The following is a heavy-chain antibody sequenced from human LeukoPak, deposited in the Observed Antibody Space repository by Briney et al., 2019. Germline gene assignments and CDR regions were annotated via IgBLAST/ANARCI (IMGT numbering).Heavy chain of an antibody. J-gene: IGHJ5*02. CDR3: ARAARAPYGGNSNWFDP. CDR1: GFTFSSYS. CDR2: ISSSSSTI. D-gene: IGHD4-23*01. V-gene: IGHV3-48*01. Sequence: PGGSLRLSCAAFGFTFSSYSMNWVRQAPGKGLEWVSYISSSSSTIYYADSVKGRFTISRDNAKNSLYLQMNSLRAEDTAVYYCARAARAPYGGNSNWFDPWGQGTLVTVSS.